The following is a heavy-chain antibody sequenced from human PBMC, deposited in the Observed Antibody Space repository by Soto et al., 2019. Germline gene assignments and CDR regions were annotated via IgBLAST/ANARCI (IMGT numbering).Heavy chain of an antibody. CDR3: ARAGWYRFDY. J-gene: IGHJ4*02. V-gene: IGHV3-23*01. CDR1: GFTFSSYA. CDR2: ISGSDGTTI. D-gene: IGHD6-19*01. Sequence: GGSLRLSCAASGFTFSSYAMSWVRQAPGKGLEWVSAISGSDGTTINYADSVEGRFTISRDNAKNTLFLQMNSLRVEDTAVYYCARAGWYRFDYWGQGTLVTVSS.